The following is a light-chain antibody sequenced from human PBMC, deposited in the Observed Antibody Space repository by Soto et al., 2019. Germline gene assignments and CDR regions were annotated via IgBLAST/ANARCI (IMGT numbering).Light chain of an antibody. CDR3: CSYAGSYNVV. CDR1: RSDVGGYNY. J-gene: IGLJ2*01. CDR2: DVS. Sequence: QSVLTQPRSVSGSPGQSVTISCTGTRSDVGGYNYVSWYQQHPGKAPKFMIYDVSKRPSGVPDRFSGSKFGDTASLTISGLQAEDEADYYCCSYAGSYNVVFGGGTKLTVL. V-gene: IGLV2-11*01.